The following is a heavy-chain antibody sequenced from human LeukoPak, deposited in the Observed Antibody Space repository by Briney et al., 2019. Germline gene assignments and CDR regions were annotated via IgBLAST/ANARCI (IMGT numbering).Heavy chain of an antibody. J-gene: IGHJ6*02. Sequence: ASVKVSCKPSGYTFTAFYMHWVRQAPGQGLEWMGRINPNSGGTNYAQKFQGRVTMTRDTSISTTYMELSRLRSDDTVVYYCAREKVRQSGMDVWGQGTTVTVSS. D-gene: IGHD2-2*01. CDR1: GYTFTAFY. CDR2: INPNSGGT. V-gene: IGHV1-2*05. CDR3: AREKVRQSGMDV.